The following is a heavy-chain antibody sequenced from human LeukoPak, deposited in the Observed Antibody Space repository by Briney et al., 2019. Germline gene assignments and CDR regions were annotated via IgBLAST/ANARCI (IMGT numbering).Heavy chain of an antibody. Sequence: PSETLSLTCSVSGYSISDGSYWSWIRQPAGKGLEWIGRIYTSGSTNYNPSLKSRVTMSVDTSKNQFSLKLSSVTAADTAVYYCAVGYYDILTGYYRRNAFDIWGQGTMVTVSS. V-gene: IGHV4-4*07. CDR3: AVGYYDILTGYYRRNAFDI. D-gene: IGHD3-9*01. J-gene: IGHJ3*02. CDR2: IYTSGST. CDR1: GYSISDGSY.